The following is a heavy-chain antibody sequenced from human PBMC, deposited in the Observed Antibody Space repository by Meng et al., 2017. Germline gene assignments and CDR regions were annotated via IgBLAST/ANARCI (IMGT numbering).Heavy chain of an antibody. D-gene: IGHD2-15*01. J-gene: IGHJ4*02. Sequence: QVQLVQSGAEVKEPGASVKVSCKASGYTFASYAMHWVRQAPGQSLEWMGWLNAGNGDTKYSQKFQGRVTIIRDSSASTAYMELSSLRSEDTAVYYCARDSCTGGICYRGSFDYWAQGTLVTVSS. CDR3: ARDSCTGGICYRGSFDY. V-gene: IGHV1-3*01. CDR1: GYTFASYA. CDR2: LNAGNGDT.